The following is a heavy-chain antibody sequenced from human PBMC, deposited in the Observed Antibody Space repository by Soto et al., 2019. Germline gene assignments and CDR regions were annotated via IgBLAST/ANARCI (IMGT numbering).Heavy chain of an antibody. CDR3: ARVPIVLDGGNSFGVGYFDY. J-gene: IGHJ4*02. Sequence: QVQLVQSGAEVKKPGASVKVSCKASGYTFTSYGISLVRQAPGQGLEWMGWISAYNGNTNYAQKLQGRVTMTTDTSTSTAYMELRSLRSDDTAVYYCARVPIVLDGGNSFGVGYFDYWGQGTLVTVSS. D-gene: IGHD2-21*02. V-gene: IGHV1-18*01. CDR1: GYTFTSYG. CDR2: ISAYNGNT.